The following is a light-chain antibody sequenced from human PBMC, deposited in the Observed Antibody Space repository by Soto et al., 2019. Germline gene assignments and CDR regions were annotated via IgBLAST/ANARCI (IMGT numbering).Light chain of an antibody. CDR1: IRDIGGYNF. Sequence: QCALTQPRSVCGSPGQSITISCSGTIRDIGGYNFISWYQQDPGTAPKIIIYDVSKRPSGVPDRFSGSTSGNTASLTISGLQAEDDAFYYCCSYAGSNTLVFGGGTKLTVL. CDR3: CSYAGSNTLV. CDR2: DVS. J-gene: IGLJ2*01. V-gene: IGLV2-11*01.